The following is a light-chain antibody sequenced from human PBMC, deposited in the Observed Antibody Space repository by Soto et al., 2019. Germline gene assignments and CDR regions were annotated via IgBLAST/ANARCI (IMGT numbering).Light chain of an antibody. CDR1: QSVSSSF. CDR2: GAS. J-gene: IGKJ5*01. V-gene: IGKV3-20*01. Sequence: ERVLTQGQRAVYLSTGERASLSCRASQSVSSSFLAWYQQKRGQPPRLLIYGASCRSTGIPDRFSGRRSGTLFTLSLGIAEPDDFEVYYCPHFRAFGEGTRLEIK. CDR3: PHFRA.